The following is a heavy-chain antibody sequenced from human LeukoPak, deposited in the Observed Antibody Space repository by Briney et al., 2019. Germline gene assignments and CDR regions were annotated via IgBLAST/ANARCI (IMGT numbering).Heavy chain of an antibody. CDR2: IHTSGST. J-gene: IGHJ4*02. Sequence: SETLSLTCTVSGGSISSGSYYWSWIRQPAGKGLEWIGRIHTSGSTSYIPSLESRVTISVDTSKNQFSLKLTSATAADTAVYFCARYGNVPSAHFDYWRQGTLVTVSS. CDR1: GGSISSGSYY. V-gene: IGHV4-61*02. D-gene: IGHD2-2*01. CDR3: ARYGNVPSAHFDY.